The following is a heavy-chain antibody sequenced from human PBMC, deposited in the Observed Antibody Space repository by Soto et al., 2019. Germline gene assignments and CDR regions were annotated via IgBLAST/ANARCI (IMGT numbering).Heavy chain of an antibody. J-gene: IGHJ4*02. D-gene: IGHD3-16*01. V-gene: IGHV3-33*01. CDR2: IWYDGSNK. CDR3: ARDSGGGATFFDY. CDR1: GFTFSSYG. Sequence: QVQLVESGGGVVQPGRSLRLSCAASGFTFSSYGMHWVRQAPGKGLERVAVIWYDGSNKYYADSVKGRFTISRDNSKNTLYLQRNSLRAEDTAVYYCARDSGGGATFFDYWGQGTLVTVSS.